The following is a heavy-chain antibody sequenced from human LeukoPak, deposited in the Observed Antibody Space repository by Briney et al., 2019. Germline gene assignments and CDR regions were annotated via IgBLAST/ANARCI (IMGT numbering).Heavy chain of an antibody. CDR2: INHSGST. CDR1: GGSFSGYY. D-gene: IGHD7-27*01. CDR3: ARAAGEDYYYMDV. J-gene: IGHJ6*03. Sequence: SETLSLTCAVYGGSFSGYYWSWIRQPPGKGLEWIGEINHSGSTNYNPSLKSRVTISVDTSKNQFSLKLSSVTAADTAVYYCARAAGEDYYYMDVWGKGTTVTVSS. V-gene: IGHV4-34*01.